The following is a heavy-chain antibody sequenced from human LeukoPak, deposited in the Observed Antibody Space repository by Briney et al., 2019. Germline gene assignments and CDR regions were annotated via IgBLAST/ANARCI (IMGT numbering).Heavy chain of an antibody. V-gene: IGHV1-2*02. CDR3: ARVSLDHYENFHAFDI. D-gene: IGHD3-16*01. CDR1: GYSFNGYY. J-gene: IGHJ3*02. Sequence: EASVKVSCKASGYSFNGYYIHWVRQAPGQGLEWMGWINPKSGGTKYAQKFQGRVTMTRDRPITTAYMELSRLRFDDTAVYYCARVSLDHYENFHAFDIWGQGTTLTVSS. CDR2: INPKSGGT.